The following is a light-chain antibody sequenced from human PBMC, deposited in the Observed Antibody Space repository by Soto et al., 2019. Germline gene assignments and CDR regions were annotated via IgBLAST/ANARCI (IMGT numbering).Light chain of an antibody. J-gene: IGKJ1*01. V-gene: IGKV1-17*01. CDR3: LQHNSYPRT. Sequence: DIQMTQSPSSLSASIGDRVTITCRASQSITSYLNWYQQKPGKAPKLLIYAASSLQSGVPSRFSGGGFGTEFTLTISSLQPEDFATYYCLQHNSYPRTFGQGTKVEIK. CDR2: AAS. CDR1: QSITSY.